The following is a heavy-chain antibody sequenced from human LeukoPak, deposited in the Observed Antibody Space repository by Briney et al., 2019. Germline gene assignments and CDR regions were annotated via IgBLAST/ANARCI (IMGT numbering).Heavy chain of an antibody. J-gene: IGHJ4*02. V-gene: IGHV4-39*01. CDR1: GGSISSSTYY. CDR2: TYYSGST. D-gene: IGHD5-18*01. CDR3: ARHDPPWGYSYGVFDY. Sequence: PSETLPLTCTVSGGSISSSTYYWGWIRQPPGKGLEWIGSTYYSGSTYYNPSLKSRATISVDTSKNQFSLKLSSVTAADTAVYYCARHDPPWGYSYGVFDYWGQGTLVTVSS.